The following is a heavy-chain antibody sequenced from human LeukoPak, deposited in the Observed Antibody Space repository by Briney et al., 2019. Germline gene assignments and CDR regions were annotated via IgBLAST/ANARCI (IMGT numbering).Heavy chain of an antibody. Sequence: SETLSLTCAVYGGSFSGYYWSWIRQPPGKGLEWIGEINHSGSTNYNPSLKSRVTISVDTSKNQFSLKLSSVTAADTAVYYCARGYSSGYYDYRGQGTLVTVSS. CDR3: ARGYSSGYYDY. CDR2: INHSGST. D-gene: IGHD3-22*01. CDR1: GGSFSGYY. J-gene: IGHJ4*02. V-gene: IGHV4-34*01.